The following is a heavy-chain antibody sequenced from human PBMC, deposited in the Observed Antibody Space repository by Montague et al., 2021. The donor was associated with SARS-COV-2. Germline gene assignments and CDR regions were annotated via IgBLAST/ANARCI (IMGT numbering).Heavy chain of an antibody. Sequence: TLSLTCTVSGVSISSGDYSWNWIRQSPGKGLEWIGFIYESGSTLYNPSLKSRITISVDRSKNQFSLRLNSVTAADTAVYYCARKIIANAFDVWGHGQRSPSLQ. CDR3: ARKIIANAFDV. CDR1: GVSISSGDYS. D-gene: IGHD2/OR15-2a*01. J-gene: IGHJ3*01. V-gene: IGHV4-30-2*06. CDR2: IYESGST.